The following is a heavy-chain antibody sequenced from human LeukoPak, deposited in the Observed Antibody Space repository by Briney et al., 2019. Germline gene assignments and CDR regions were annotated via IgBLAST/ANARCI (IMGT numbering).Heavy chain of an antibody. J-gene: IGHJ4*02. Sequence: SETLSLTCTVSGASISSTNNFWGWIRQTPGKGLEWIATIYYSVSTYYNPSLKSRLSISVDTSKNQFSLKLSSVTAADTAVYYCARSGSGYLRYYFDYWGQGTLVTVSS. V-gene: IGHV4-39*07. CDR1: GASISSTNNF. CDR2: IYYSVST. CDR3: ARSGSGYLRYYFDY. D-gene: IGHD5-12*01.